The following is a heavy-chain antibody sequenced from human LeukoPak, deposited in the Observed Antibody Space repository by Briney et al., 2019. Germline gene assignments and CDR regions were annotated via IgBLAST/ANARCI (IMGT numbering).Heavy chain of an antibody. J-gene: IGHJ4*02. CDR1: GRSINSSSYY. D-gene: IGHD6-19*01. V-gene: IGHV4-39*01. Sequence: SETLSLTCAVSGRSINSSSYYWYWLRQSPEKGLEGIGSIYYTGSTYCNPSLKSRVTISVDTSKNQFSLKLSSVTAADTAVYYCARLYGSCFDYWGQGTLVTVSS. CDR2: IYYTGST. CDR3: ARLYGSCFDY.